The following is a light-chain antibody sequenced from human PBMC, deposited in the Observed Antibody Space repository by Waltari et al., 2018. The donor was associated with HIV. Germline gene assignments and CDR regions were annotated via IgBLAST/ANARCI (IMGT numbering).Light chain of an antibody. CDR2: AAS. J-gene: IGKJ1*01. CDR1: DTVVSNY. Sequence: EIVLTQSPGTLSLSPGERATLSCTASDTVVSNYLAWYRQTPGQAPSLLSYAASRRATGIPDRFSASGSGTDFTLTISRLEPEDFAVYYCHQYGSSPRTFGQGTKVEI. V-gene: IGKV3-20*01. CDR3: HQYGSSPRT.